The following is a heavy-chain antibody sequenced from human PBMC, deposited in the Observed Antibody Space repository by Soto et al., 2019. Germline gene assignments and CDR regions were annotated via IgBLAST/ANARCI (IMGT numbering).Heavy chain of an antibody. CDR3: AKGSLGYCSGAICYLFDF. Sequence: EVQLLESGGGLVQPGGSLRLSCAASGFTFSTYAMSWVRQAPGKGLEWVSAISGGRSGTYYADSVRGRFTLSRDDSTNTLYLQMHSLRAEDTAIYYCAKGSLGYCSGAICYLFDFWGQGTLVTVSS. CDR1: GFTFSTYA. CDR2: ISGGRSGT. V-gene: IGHV3-23*01. J-gene: IGHJ4*02. D-gene: IGHD2-2*01.